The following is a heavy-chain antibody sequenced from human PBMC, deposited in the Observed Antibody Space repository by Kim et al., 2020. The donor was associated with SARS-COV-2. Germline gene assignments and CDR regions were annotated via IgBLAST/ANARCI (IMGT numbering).Heavy chain of an antibody. CDR1: GFTFSSYA. J-gene: IGHJ6*02. D-gene: IGHD5-18*01. CDR2: ISSNGGST. CDR3: ARDLGRGLWHFYYYYGMDV. V-gene: IGHV3-64*01. Sequence: GGSLRLSCAASGFTFSSYAMHWVRQAPGKGLEYVSAISSNGGSTYYANSVKGRFTISRDNSKNTLYLQMGSLRAEDMAVYYCARDLGRGLWHFYYYYGMDVWGQGTTVTVSS.